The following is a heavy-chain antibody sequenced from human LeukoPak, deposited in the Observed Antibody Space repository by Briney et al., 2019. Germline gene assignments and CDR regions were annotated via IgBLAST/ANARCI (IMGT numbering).Heavy chain of an antibody. CDR3: AKDYKADY. CDR1: GFTFSSYA. Sequence: GGSLRLSCATSGFTFSSYATTWVRQAPGKGLEWVSAISGSGDRTNYADSVKGRFTISRDNSKNTLYLQMNRLRAEDTAVYYCAKDYKADYWGQGTLVTVSS. D-gene: IGHD1-1*01. V-gene: IGHV3-23*01. CDR2: ISGSGDRT. J-gene: IGHJ4*02.